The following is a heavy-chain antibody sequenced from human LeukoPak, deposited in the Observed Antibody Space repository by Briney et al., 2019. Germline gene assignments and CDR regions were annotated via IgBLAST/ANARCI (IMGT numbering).Heavy chain of an antibody. CDR3: ARSERRLDISHYYYPMDV. J-gene: IGHJ6*02. D-gene: IGHD1-1*01. CDR2: INPNSGDT. V-gene: IGHV1-2*02. Sequence: ASVRVSCKASGYTFTDYYIHLVRQAPGQALEWMGWINPNSGDTKYPQNFQDRVTTTRDTSTTTAYMDLTRLKSEDTAVYYCARSERRLDISHYYYPMDVWGQGTTVTVSS. CDR1: GYTFTDYY.